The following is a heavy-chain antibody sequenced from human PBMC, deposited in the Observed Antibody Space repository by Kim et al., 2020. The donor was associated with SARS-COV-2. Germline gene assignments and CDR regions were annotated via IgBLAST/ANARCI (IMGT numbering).Heavy chain of an antibody. J-gene: IGHJ4*02. Sequence: SETLSLTCTVSGDSINTYYWSWIRQPPGKGLEWIAYTHYSGSTNYNPSLKSRVTISIDTSKNKLSLTLTSVTAADTAVYYCARHYASGTYPLDYWGQGTLVTVSS. CDR1: GDSINTYY. CDR3: ARHYASGTYPLDY. V-gene: IGHV4-59*08. D-gene: IGHD3-10*01. CDR2: THYSGST.